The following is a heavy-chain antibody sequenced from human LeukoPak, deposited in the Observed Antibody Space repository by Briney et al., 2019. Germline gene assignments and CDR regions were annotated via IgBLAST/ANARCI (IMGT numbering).Heavy chain of an antibody. CDR2: ISSSSSYI. Sequence: GGSLRLSCAAPGFTFSSYSMNWVRQAPGKGLEWVSSISSSSSYIYYADSVKGRFTISRDNAKNSLYLQMNSLRAEDTAVYYCARDAWDIVVVPAAALDFNWFDPWGQGTLVTVSS. J-gene: IGHJ5*02. CDR3: ARDAWDIVVVPAAALDFNWFDP. V-gene: IGHV3-21*01. CDR1: GFTFSSYS. D-gene: IGHD2-2*01.